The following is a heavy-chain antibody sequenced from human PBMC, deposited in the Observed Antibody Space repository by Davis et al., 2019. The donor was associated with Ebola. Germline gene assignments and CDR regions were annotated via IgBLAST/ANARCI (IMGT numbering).Heavy chain of an antibody. Sequence: GESLKISCAASGFTFSSYAMHWVRQAPGKGLEWVAVISYDGSNKYYADSVKGRFTISRDNSKNTLYLQMNSLRAEDTAVYYCARDAYSYGYGWGQGTLVTVSS. D-gene: IGHD5-18*01. CDR3: ARDAYSYGYG. CDR2: ISYDGSNK. V-gene: IGHV3-30-3*01. J-gene: IGHJ4*02. CDR1: GFTFSSYA.